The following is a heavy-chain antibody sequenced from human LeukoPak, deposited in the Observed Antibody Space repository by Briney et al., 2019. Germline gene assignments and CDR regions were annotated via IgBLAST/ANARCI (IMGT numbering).Heavy chain of an antibody. J-gene: IGHJ4*02. Sequence: ASVKVSCKASGYTSTSYGISWVRQAPGQGLEWMGWISAYNGNTNYAQKLQGRVTMTTDTSTSTAYMELRSLRSDDTAVYYCARVRVATARGGYFDYWGQGTLVTVSS. CDR1: GYTSTSYG. D-gene: IGHD5-12*01. CDR2: ISAYNGNT. V-gene: IGHV1-18*01. CDR3: ARVRVATARGGYFDY.